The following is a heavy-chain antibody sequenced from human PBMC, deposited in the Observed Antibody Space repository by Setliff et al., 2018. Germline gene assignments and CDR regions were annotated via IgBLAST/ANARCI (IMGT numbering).Heavy chain of an antibody. Sequence: SETLSLTCTVSGGSISSSSYYWGWIRQPPGKGLEWIGSIYYSGSTCYNPSLKSRVTISVDTSKNQFSLNLSSVTAADTAVYYCARLGGSSTSGGFYYFYYYMDVWGKGTTVTVSS. CDR2: IYYSGST. CDR3: ARLGGSSTSGGFYYFYYYMDV. D-gene: IGHD2-2*01. J-gene: IGHJ6*03. V-gene: IGHV4-39*01. CDR1: GGSISSSSYY.